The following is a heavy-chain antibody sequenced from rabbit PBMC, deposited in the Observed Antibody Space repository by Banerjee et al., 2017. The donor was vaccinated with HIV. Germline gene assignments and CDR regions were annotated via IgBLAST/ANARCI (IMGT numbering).Heavy chain of an antibody. CDR2: IYTGSGGT. J-gene: IGHJ3*01. CDR1: GFDFSSSYW. D-gene: IGHD1-1*01. Sequence: QEQLEESGGDLVKPEGSLTLTCKASGFDFSSSYWMSWVRQAPGKGLEWIACIYTGSGGTDYASWVNGRFTISKTSSTTVTLQMTSLTAADTATYFCARSDSSGYFRLNLWGQGTLVTVS. V-gene: IGHV1S45*01. CDR3: ARSDSSGYFRLNL.